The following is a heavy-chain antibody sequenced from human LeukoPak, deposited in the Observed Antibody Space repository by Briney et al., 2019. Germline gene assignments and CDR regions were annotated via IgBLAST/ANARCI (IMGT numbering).Heavy chain of an antibody. CDR2: IYPGDSDT. Sequence: GESLKISCKGSGYSFTSYWIGWVRQMPGKGLEWMGIIYPGDSDTRYSPSFQGQVTISADKSISTAYLQWSSLKASDTAMYYCARAPLIRFLEWYPYYFDYWGQGTLVTVSS. CDR3: ARAPLIRFLEWYPYYFDY. CDR1: GYSFTSYW. J-gene: IGHJ4*02. D-gene: IGHD3-3*01. V-gene: IGHV5-51*01.